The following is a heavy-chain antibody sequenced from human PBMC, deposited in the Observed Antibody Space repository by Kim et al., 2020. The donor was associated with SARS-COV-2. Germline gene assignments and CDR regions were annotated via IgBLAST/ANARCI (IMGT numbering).Heavy chain of an antibody. CDR3: ARYPPSYSSSWPGCYYYGMDV. D-gene: IGHD6-13*01. CDR2: INHSGST. CDR1: GGSFSGYY. V-gene: IGHV4-34*01. J-gene: IGHJ6*02. Sequence: SESLSLTCAVYGGSFSGYYWSWIRQPPVKWLDWIGEINHSGSTNYNPSLKSRVTISVDTSKNQFSLNLRSVTAADTAVYYCARYPPSYSSSWPGCYYYGMDVWGQGTTVTVSS.